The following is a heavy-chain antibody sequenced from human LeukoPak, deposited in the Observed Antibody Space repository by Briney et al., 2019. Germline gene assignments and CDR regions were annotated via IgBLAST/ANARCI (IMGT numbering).Heavy chain of an antibody. V-gene: IGHV4-59*01. Sequence: PSEPLSLTCTVSGGSISSSYWSWIRQPPGGGLEWIAYISHSGSTNYNPSLKSRVSISLDASKNQFSLKLTSVTAADTAIYYCARGYYDSRGDSNPFDVWGEGTMVTVSS. CDR3: ARGYYDSRGDSNPFDV. CDR1: GGSISSSY. J-gene: IGHJ3*01. CDR2: ISHSGST. D-gene: IGHD3-22*01.